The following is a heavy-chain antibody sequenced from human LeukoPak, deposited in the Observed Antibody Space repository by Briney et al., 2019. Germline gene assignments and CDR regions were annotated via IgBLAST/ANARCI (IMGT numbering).Heavy chain of an antibody. J-gene: IGHJ4*02. CDR1: GGTFSSYA. D-gene: IGHD3-16*02. Sequence: ASVKVSCKASGGTFSSYAISWVRQAPGQGLEWMGRIIPILGIANYAQKFQGRVTITADKSTSTAYMELSSLRSEDTAVYYCAREFLYDYVWGSYRSYFDYWGQGTLVTVSS. V-gene: IGHV1-69*04. CDR3: AREFLYDYVWGSYRSYFDY. CDR2: IIPILGIA.